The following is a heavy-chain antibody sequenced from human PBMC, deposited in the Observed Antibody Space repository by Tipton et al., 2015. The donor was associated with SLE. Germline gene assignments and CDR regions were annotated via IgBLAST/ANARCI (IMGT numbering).Heavy chain of an antibody. Sequence: TLSLTCAVSGYSISSNYYWSWIRQPPGKGLEWIGEINHSGSTNYNPSLKSRVTISVDTSKNQFSLKLSSVTAADTAVYYCARGRYGSASGYFQHWGQGTLVTVSS. V-gene: IGHV4-34*01. D-gene: IGHD3-10*01. CDR2: INHSGST. CDR1: GYSISSNYY. J-gene: IGHJ1*01. CDR3: ARGRYGSASGYFQH.